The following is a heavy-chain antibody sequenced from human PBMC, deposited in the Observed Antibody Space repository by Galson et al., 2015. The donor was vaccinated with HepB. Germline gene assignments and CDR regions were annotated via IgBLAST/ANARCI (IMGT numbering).Heavy chain of an antibody. Sequence: PALVKPTQTLTLTCTFSGFSLSTSGMRVSWIRQPPGKALEWLARIDWDDDKFYSTSLKTRLTISKDTSKNQVVLTMTNMDPVDTATYYCARNPHYYDSSGYYSNWFDPWGQGTLVTVSS. CDR1: GFSLSTSGMR. J-gene: IGHJ5*02. CDR2: IDWDDDK. CDR3: ARNPHYYDSSGYYSNWFDP. V-gene: IGHV2-70*04. D-gene: IGHD3-22*01.